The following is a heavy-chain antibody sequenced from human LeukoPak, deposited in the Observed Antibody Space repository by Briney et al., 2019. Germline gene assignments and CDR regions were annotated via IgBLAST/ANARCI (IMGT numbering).Heavy chain of an antibody. CDR3: AREGAMVVVTAITWYNWFDP. Sequence: SVKVSCKASGGTFSSYAISWVRQAPGQGLEWMGGIIPIFGTANYAQKFQGRVTITADESTSTAYMELSSLRSEDTAVYYCAREGAMVVVTAITWYNWFDPWGQGTLVTVSS. V-gene: IGHV1-69*13. CDR1: GGTFSSYA. J-gene: IGHJ5*02. CDR2: IIPIFGTA. D-gene: IGHD2-21*02.